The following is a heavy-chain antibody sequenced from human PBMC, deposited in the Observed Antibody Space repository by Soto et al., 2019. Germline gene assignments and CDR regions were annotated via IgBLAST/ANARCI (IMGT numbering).Heavy chain of an antibody. D-gene: IGHD2-2*01. V-gene: IGHV4-59*01. CDR2: ISDSGRT. J-gene: IGHJ6*02. CDR1: GGSLDYYY. CDR3: ARDSTTWFPYPGIDV. Sequence: QVQLQESGPGVVKASETLSLTCTVSGGSLDYYYWSWVRQTPGKGLEWIGDISDSGRTNYNPSLRSRVTISVDTSKNQFSLKMNSVAAADTAVYYCARDSTTWFPYPGIDVWGQGTTVTVSS.